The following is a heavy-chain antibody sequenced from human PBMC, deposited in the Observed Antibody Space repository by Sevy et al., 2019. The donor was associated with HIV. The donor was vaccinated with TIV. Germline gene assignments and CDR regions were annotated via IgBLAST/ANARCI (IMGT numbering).Heavy chain of an antibody. Sequence: ASVKVSCKASGYTFTSYAFHWVRQAPGQRLEWMGWIKRGKGNTKYSEKFQGRVTITRDTSASTAYMELGSLRSEDTAVYYCARDYFGSGTFYNGNFFDYWGQGTLVTVSS. V-gene: IGHV1-3*04. D-gene: IGHD3-10*01. CDR2: IKRGKGNT. CDR1: GYTFTSYA. J-gene: IGHJ4*02. CDR3: ARDYFGSGTFYNGNFFDY.